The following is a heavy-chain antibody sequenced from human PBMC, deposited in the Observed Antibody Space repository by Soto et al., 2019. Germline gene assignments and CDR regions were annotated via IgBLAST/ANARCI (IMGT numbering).Heavy chain of an antibody. D-gene: IGHD3-16*02. Sequence: QVQLQESGPGLVKPSQTLSLTCTVSGGSISSGGYYWSWIRQHPGKGLEWIGYIYYSGSTYYNPSLKSRGTISVDTSKNQCSLKLSSVTAADTAVYYCARWFIGTMVDYWGQGTLVTVSS. CDR1: GGSISSGGYY. J-gene: IGHJ4*02. V-gene: IGHV4-31*03. CDR2: IYYSGST. CDR3: ARWFIGTMVDY.